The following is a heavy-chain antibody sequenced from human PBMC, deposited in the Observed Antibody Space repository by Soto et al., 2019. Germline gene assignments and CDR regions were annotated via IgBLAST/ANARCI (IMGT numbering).Heavy chain of an antibody. V-gene: IGHV3-66*01. CDR1: GFTVSSNY. J-gene: IGHJ6*03. Sequence: GRSLRLSCAASGFTVSSNYMSWVRQAPGKGLEWVSVIYSGGSTYYADSVKGRFTISRDNSKNTLYLQMNSLRAEDTAVYYCARDHYDYIWGSYRYTVDYYYYYMDVWGKGTTVTVS. CDR2: IYSGGST. D-gene: IGHD3-16*02. CDR3: ARDHYDYIWGSYRYTVDYYYYYMDV.